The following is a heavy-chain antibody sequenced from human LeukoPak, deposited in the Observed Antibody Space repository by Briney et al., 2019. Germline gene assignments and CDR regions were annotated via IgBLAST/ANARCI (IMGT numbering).Heavy chain of an antibody. CDR3: ARDPGGSSRFDY. D-gene: IGHD2-15*01. Sequence: SGGSLRLSCAASGFTFSSYGMHWVRQAPGKGLEWVAVISYDGSNKYYADSVKGRFTISRDNSKNTLYLQMNSLRAEDTAVYYCARDPGGSSRFDYWGQGTLVTVSS. CDR2: ISYDGSNK. J-gene: IGHJ4*02. CDR1: GFTFSSYG. V-gene: IGHV3-30*19.